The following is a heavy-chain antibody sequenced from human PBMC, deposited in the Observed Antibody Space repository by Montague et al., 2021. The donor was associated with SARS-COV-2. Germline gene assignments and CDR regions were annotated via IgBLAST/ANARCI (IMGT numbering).Heavy chain of an antibody. CDR3: ASSPLRTSGANWYDKYFQH. J-gene: IGHJ1*01. D-gene: IGHD1-1*01. CDR1: GGSISVSSCY. CDR2: IYYGGTA. Sequence: SETLSLTCTVSGGSISVSSCYWVWIRQPPGKGLEWIGSIYYGGTADHNPSLKSRVTISVDTSNNQFSLKLTSLTAADTAVYSCASSPLRTSGANWYDKYFQHWGQGTRVTVSS. V-gene: IGHV4-39*07.